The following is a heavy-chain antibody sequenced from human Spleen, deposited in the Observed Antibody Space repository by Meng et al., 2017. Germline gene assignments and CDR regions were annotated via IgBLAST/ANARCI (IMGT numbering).Heavy chain of an antibody. CDR2: ISSSGGST. D-gene: IGHD3-22*01. Sequence: GESLKISCAASGFTFSSYGMHWVRQAPGKGLEWVSSISSSGGSTYYADSVKGRFTIARDNSKNTLYLQMNSLRVEDTALYYCAKVLLPTMIVVVNAFHIWGQGTMVTVSS. J-gene: IGHJ3*02. CDR3: AKVLLPTMIVVVNAFHI. V-gene: IGHV3-23*01. CDR1: GFTFSSYG.